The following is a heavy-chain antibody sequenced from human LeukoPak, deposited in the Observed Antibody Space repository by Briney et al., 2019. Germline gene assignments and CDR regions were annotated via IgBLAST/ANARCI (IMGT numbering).Heavy chain of an antibody. CDR1: GFTFSNAW. V-gene: IGHV3-15*01. D-gene: IGHD3-10*01. J-gene: IGHJ4*02. CDR3: TTDYGSGSYHYFNY. CDR2: SKTKTDGGTT. Sequence: PGGSLRLSCAASGFTFSNAWMSWVRQAPNKGLEWVGRSKTKTDGGTTDYAAPVKGRFTTSRDDSKDTLYLQMNSLKSEDTAVYYCTTDYGSGSYHYFNYWGQGTLVTVSS.